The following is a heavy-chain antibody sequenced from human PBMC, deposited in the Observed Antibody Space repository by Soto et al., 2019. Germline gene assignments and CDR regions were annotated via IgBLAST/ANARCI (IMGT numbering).Heavy chain of an antibody. Sequence: SETLSLTCTVSGGSIISYYWSWIRQPPGKGLEWIGYIYYSGSTNYNPSLKSRVTISVDTSKNQFSLKLSSVTAADTAVYYCARQRSGRPPVLKLVMFDPWGQGTLVTVSS. CDR1: GGSIISYY. CDR3: ARQRSGRPPVLKLVMFDP. CDR2: IYYSGST. V-gene: IGHV4-59*01. J-gene: IGHJ5*02. D-gene: IGHD3-9*01.